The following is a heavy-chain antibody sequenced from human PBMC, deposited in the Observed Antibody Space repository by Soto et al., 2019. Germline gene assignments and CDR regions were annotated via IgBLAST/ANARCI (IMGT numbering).Heavy chain of an antibody. Sequence: QLQLQESGPGLVKPSETLSLTCTVSGGSISSSSYYWGWIRQPPGKGLEWIGSIYYTGSTYYNPSLKSRVTISVDTSKNQCSLKLSSVTAADTAVYYCARLGAFYSSSWNYYYYGMDVWGQGPTVTVSS. CDR1: GGSISSSSYY. V-gene: IGHV4-39*01. D-gene: IGHD6-13*01. CDR2: IYYTGST. J-gene: IGHJ6*02. CDR3: ARLGAFYSSSWNYYYYGMDV.